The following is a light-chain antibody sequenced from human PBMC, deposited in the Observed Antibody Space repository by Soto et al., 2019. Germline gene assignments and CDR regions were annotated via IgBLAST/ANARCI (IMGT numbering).Light chain of an antibody. CDR1: SSNIGAAYD. V-gene: IGLV1-40*01. J-gene: IGLJ1*01. CDR2: GNN. CDR3: QSYDSSLTLYV. Sequence: QSVLTQPPSVSGAPGQRITISCTGSSSNIGAAYDVHWYQQFPGTAPKLLIYGNNNRPSGVPDRFSGSKSGTSASLAITGLQAEDEADYYCQSYDSSLTLYVFGTGTKLTVL.